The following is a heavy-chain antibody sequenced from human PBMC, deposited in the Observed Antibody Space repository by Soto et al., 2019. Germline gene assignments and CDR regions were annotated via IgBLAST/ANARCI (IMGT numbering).Heavy chain of an antibody. CDR3: ARDIAYDIDY. D-gene: IGHD5-12*01. V-gene: IGHV1-18*01. J-gene: IGHJ4*02. CDR2: IYSKEGKI. Sequence: QVPLVQSGAEVQKPGASVKVSCKASGYIFNNYGISWVRQAPGQGLEWMGWIYSKEGKINFAQKFQGRVTLTTDTSTSTAYIELRSLRFDDSAVYFCARDIAYDIDYWGQGTLVTVSS. CDR1: GYIFNNYG.